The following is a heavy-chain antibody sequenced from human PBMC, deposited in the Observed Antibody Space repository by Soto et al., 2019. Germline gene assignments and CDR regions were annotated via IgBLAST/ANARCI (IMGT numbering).Heavy chain of an antibody. CDR1: GFSFSNYA. CDR2: VTGNADKT. D-gene: IGHD2-2*01. Sequence: GGSLRVSCAAAGFSFSNYAMTWVRQAPGKGLEWVSGVTGNADKTYYADSVKGRFTIFRDNSKNTLYLQMNSLRAEDTAIYYCARDCSSSSCSVWKYWGQGVLVTVSS. V-gene: IGHV3-23*01. J-gene: IGHJ4*02. CDR3: ARDCSSSSCSVWKY.